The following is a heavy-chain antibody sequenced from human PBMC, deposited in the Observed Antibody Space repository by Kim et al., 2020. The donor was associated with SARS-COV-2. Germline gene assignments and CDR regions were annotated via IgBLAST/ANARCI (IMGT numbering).Heavy chain of an antibody. V-gene: IGHV4-59*01. CDR1: GGSISSYY. CDR3: ARELRLWFGALYYGMDV. J-gene: IGHJ6*02. CDR2: IYYSGST. D-gene: IGHD3-10*01. Sequence: SETLSLTCTVSGGSISSYYWSWIRQPPGKGLEWIGYIYYSGSTNYNPSLKSRVTISVDTSKNQFSLKLSSVTAADTAVYYCARELRLWFGALYYGMDVWGQGTTVTVSS.